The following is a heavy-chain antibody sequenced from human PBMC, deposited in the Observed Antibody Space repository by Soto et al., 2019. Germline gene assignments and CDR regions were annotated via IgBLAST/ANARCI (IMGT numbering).Heavy chain of an antibody. V-gene: IGHV3-7*04. CDR1: GFTFSSYW. CDR2: IKQDGSEK. D-gene: IGHD2-2*01. J-gene: IGHJ6*03. Sequence: QPGGSLRLSCAASGFTFSSYWMSWVRQAPGKGLEWVANIKQDGSEKYYVDSVKGRFTISRDNAKNSLYLQMNSLRAEDTAVYYCARGQGPAAIFFYYYYMDVWGKGTTVTVSS. CDR3: ARGQGPAAIFFYYYYMDV.